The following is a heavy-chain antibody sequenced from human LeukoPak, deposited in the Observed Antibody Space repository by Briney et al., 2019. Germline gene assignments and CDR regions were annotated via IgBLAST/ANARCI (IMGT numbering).Heavy chain of an antibody. Sequence: SETLSLTCTVSGGSISSYYWSWIRQPPGKGLEWIGYIYYSGSTNYNPSLKSRVTISVDTSKNQFSLKLSSVTAADTAVYYCARQGWSGIAAAGHTSIDYWGQGTLVTVSS. D-gene: IGHD6-13*01. V-gene: IGHV4-59*08. CDR1: GGSISSYY. CDR2: IYYSGST. CDR3: ARQGWSGIAAAGHTSIDY. J-gene: IGHJ4*02.